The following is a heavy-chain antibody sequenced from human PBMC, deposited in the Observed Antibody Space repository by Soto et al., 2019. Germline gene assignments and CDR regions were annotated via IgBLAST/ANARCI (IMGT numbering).Heavy chain of an antibody. CDR2: ISSSSDYI. J-gene: IGHJ5*02. CDR1: GFTFSTYS. CDR3: ASGGTTGTTATNWFDP. V-gene: IGHV3-21*01. Sequence: EVQLVESGGGLVKPGGSLRLSCAASGFTFSTYSMNWVRQAPGKGLEWVSSISSSSDYIYYADSVKGRFTISRDNAKNSLYLQMNSPSDEYTAVYYCASGGTTGTTATNWFDPWGQGTLVTVSS. D-gene: IGHD1-1*01.